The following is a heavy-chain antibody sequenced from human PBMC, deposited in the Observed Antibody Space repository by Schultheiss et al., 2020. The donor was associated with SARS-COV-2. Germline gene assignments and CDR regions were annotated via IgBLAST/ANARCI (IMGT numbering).Heavy chain of an antibody. CDR2: IYTSGST. D-gene: IGHD4-17*01. J-gene: IGHJ2*01. CDR1: GGSFSGYY. CDR3: ARVPNYGDPRDWYFDL. V-gene: IGHV4-59*10. Sequence: SQTLSLTCAVYGGSFSGYYWSWIRQPAGKGLEWIGRIYTSGSTNYNPSLKSRVTISVDTSKNQFSLKLSSVTAADTAVYYCARVPNYGDPRDWYFDLWGRGTLVTVSS.